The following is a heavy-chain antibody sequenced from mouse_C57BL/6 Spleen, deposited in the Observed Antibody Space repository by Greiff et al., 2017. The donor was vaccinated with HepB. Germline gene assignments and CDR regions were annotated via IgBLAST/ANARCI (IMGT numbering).Heavy chain of an antibody. Sequence: EVQGVESGGGLVKPGGSLKLSCAASGFTFSSYTMSWVRQTPEKRLEWVATISGGGGNTYYPDSVKGRFTISRDNAKNTLYLQMSSLRSEDTALYYCARQEIYYYGSRYFDVWGTGTTVTVSS. D-gene: IGHD1-1*01. J-gene: IGHJ1*03. V-gene: IGHV5-9*01. CDR3: ARQEIYYYGSRYFDV. CDR2: ISGGGGNT. CDR1: GFTFSSYT.